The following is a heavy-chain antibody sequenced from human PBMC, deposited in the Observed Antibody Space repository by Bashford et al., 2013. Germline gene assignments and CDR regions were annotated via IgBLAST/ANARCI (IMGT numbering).Heavy chain of an antibody. J-gene: IGHJ4*02. CDR2: IIPIFGTA. V-gene: IGHV1-69*06. D-gene: IGHD6-6*01. CDR3: ASAYSSIAARYYFDF. Sequence: WVRQAPGQGLEWMGGIIPIFGTANYAQKFQGRVTITADKSTSTAYMELSSLRSEDTAVYYCASAYSSIAARYYFDFWGQGTLVTVSS.